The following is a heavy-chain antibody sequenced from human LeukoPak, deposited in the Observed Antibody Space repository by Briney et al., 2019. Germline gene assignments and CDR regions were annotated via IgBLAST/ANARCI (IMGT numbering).Heavy chain of an antibody. Sequence: GGSLRLSCAASGFTFSSYAMSWVRQAPGKGLEWVSAISGSGGSTYYADSVRGRFTISRDNSKNTLYLQMNSLRAEDTAVYYCAKDLTTTETTVTAEYFQHWGQGTLVTVS. CDR1: GFTFSSYA. CDR3: AKDLTTTETTVTAEYFQH. D-gene: IGHD4-17*01. CDR2: ISGSGGST. J-gene: IGHJ1*01. V-gene: IGHV3-23*01.